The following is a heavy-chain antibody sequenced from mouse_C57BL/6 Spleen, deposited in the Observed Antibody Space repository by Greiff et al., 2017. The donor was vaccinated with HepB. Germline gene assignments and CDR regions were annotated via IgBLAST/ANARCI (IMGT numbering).Heavy chain of an antibody. J-gene: IGHJ4*01. CDR2: SYPGNSDT. CDR3: KSTTVVETGNAMDY. V-gene: IGHV1-5*01. D-gene: IGHD1-1*01. Sequence: VQLQQSGTVLARPGASVKMSCKTSGYTFTSYWMHWVKQRPGQGLEWIGASYPGNSDTSYNQKFKGKAKLAAVTSASTAYMELSSLTNEDSAVYSGKSTTVVETGNAMDYWGQGTTVTVSS. CDR1: GYTFTSYW.